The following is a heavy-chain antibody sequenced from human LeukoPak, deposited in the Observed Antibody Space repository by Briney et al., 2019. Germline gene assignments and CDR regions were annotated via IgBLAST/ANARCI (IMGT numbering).Heavy chain of an antibody. Sequence: GGSLRLSCAASGFTFGSYSMTWVRQAPGKALEWVSSISGSGGSTYYADSVKGRFTISRDNSKKTLYLQMNSLRAEDTALYYCAKEQRGYSGYMVGSCFDPWGQGTLVTVSS. D-gene: IGHD5-12*01. V-gene: IGHV3-23*01. CDR1: GFTFGSYS. CDR2: ISGSGGST. J-gene: IGHJ5*02. CDR3: AKEQRGYSGYMVGSCFDP.